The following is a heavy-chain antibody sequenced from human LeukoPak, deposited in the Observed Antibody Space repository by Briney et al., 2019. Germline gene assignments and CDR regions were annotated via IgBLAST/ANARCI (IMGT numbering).Heavy chain of an antibody. CDR3: ARGVWEPYY. J-gene: IGHJ4*02. CDR2: IYYSGST. Sequence: PSETLSLTCTVSGGSISSYHWSWVRQPPGKGLEWIGYIYYSGSTNYNPSLKSRVTISVVMSKNQFSLNLTSVTAADTAVYFCARGVWEPYYWGQGTLVTVSS. CDR1: GGSISSYH. D-gene: IGHD1-26*01. V-gene: IGHV4-59*08.